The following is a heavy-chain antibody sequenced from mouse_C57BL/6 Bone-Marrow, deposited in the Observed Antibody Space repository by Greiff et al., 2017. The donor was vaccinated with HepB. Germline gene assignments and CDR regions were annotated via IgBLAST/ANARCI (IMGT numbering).Heavy chain of an antibody. Sequence: LVESGAELVRPGASVTLSCKASGYTFTDYEMHWVKQTPVHGLAWIGAIDPETGGTAYNQKFKGKAILTADKSSSTAYMELRSLTSEDSAVYYCTRSWDHLAWFAYGGQGTLVTVSA. CDR2: IDPETGGT. CDR1: GYTFTDYE. CDR3: TRSWDHLAWFAY. J-gene: IGHJ3*01. V-gene: IGHV1-15*01. D-gene: IGHD4-1*01.